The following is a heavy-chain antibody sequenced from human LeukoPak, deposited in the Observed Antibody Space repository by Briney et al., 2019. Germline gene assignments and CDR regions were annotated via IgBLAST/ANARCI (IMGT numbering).Heavy chain of an antibody. D-gene: IGHD1-26*01. CDR1: GFTFSSYA. CDR2: ISYDGSNK. Sequence: PGGSLRLSCAASGFTFSSYAMHWVRQAPGKGLEWVAVISYDGSNKYYADSVKGRFTISRDNSKNTLYLQMNSLRAEDTAVYYCASLIEGQKVGATLTGFDYWGQGTLVTVSS. J-gene: IGHJ4*02. CDR3: ASLIEGQKVGATLTGFDY. V-gene: IGHV3-30*04.